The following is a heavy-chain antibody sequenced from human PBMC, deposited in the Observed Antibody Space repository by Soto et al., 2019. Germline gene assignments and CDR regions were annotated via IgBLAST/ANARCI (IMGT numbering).Heavy chain of an antibody. CDR3: ARRGAVVPGDAFDL. CDR1: GYRFPTYW. Sequence: PGESLKSDRHASGYRFPTYWLGLVREAPGKGLEWMGISYPGDSDTSYSPSFQGQVTISADKSISTAYLQWRSLKASDNAVYYCARRGAVVPGDAFDLWGQGTMVTVSS. D-gene: IGHD3-22*01. CDR2: SYPGDSDT. V-gene: IGHV5-51*01. J-gene: IGHJ3*01.